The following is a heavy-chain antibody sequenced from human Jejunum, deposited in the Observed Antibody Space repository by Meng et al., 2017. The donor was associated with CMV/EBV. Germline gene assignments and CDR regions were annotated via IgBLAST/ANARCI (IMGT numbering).Heavy chain of an antibody. V-gene: IGHV3-7*01. CDR3: ARIFCTTTDCYYDY. J-gene: IGHJ4*02. D-gene: IGHD2-8*01. CDR1: GFTFSNYW. CDR2: INPNANAN. Sequence: SGFTFSNYWVSWVRQAPGEGLEWVANINPNANANYYVDSVKGRFTISRDNAKSPLFLQMASLRAEDTAVYYCARIFCTTTDCYYDYWGRGTLVTVSS.